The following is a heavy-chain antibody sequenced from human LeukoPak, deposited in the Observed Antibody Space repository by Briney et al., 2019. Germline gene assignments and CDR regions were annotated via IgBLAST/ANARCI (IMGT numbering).Heavy chain of an antibody. D-gene: IGHD2-15*01. CDR2: ISSDASIT. CDR3: AASARTYIGSSLDY. V-gene: IGHV3-74*01. Sequence: GGSLRLSCAASGFTFSTYWMHWVRQDPGKGLVWVSRISSDASITSYADPVKGRFTISRDNAKNTLYLQMNSLRAEDTALYYCAASARTYIGSSLDYWGQGTLVTVSS. CDR1: GFTFSTYW. J-gene: IGHJ4*02.